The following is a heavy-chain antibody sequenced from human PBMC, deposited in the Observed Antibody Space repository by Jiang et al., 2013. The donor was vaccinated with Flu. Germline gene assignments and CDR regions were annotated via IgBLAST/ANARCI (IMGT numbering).Heavy chain of an antibody. V-gene: IGHV3-11*06. Sequence: VQLVESGGGLVKPGGSLRLSCAASGFTFSDYYMSWIRQAPGKGLEWVSYISSSSSYTNYADSVKGRFTISRDNAKNSLYLQMSSLRAEDTAVYYCARDQDSYCDSSGYYGYWGQGTLVTVSS. CDR2: ISSSSSYT. CDR1: GFTFSDYY. D-gene: IGHD3-22*01. CDR3: ARDQDSYCDSSGYYGY. J-gene: IGHJ4*02.